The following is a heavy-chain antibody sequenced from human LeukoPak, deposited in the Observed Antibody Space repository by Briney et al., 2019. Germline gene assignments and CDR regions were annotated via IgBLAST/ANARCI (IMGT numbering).Heavy chain of an antibody. J-gene: IGHJ3*02. CDR2: IIPIFGTA. Sequence: ASVKVSCKACGGTFSSYAISWVRQAPGQGLEWMGRIIPIFGTANYAQKFQGRVTITTDESTSTAYMELSSLRSEDTAVYYCARERGTTMIVPTDAFDIWGQGTMVTVSS. V-gene: IGHV1-69*05. D-gene: IGHD3-22*01. CDR3: ARERGTTMIVPTDAFDI. CDR1: GGTFSSYA.